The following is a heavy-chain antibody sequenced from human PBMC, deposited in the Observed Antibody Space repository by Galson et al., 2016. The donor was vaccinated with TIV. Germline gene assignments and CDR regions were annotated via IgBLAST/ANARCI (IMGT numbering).Heavy chain of an antibody. J-gene: IGHJ4*01. Sequence: SCKASGYKFIGYHVHWVRQAPGQGLEWMGWIKPNRGDTNVAQKLQGRVTMTEDSSTDTAYMDLRSLRSEDTAVYFCATSLDYSQIFDYWGHGTLVTVSS. V-gene: IGHV1-2*02. CDR1: GYKFIGYH. D-gene: IGHD4-11*01. CDR3: ATSLDYSQIFDY. CDR2: IKPNRGDT.